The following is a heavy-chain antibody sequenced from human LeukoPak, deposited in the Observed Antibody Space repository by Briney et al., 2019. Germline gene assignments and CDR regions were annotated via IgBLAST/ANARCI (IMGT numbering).Heavy chain of an antibody. V-gene: IGHV3-74*01. J-gene: IGHJ6*03. Sequence: AGGSLRLSCAASGFTFSSYWMHWVRQAPGKGLVWVSRINSDGSSTSYADSVKGRFTISRDNAKNTLYLQMNSLRAEDTAVYYCARVRGYSYYGGYYYYMDVWGKGTTVTVSS. CDR1: GFTFSSYW. D-gene: IGHD5-18*01. CDR2: INSDGSST. CDR3: ARVRGYSYYGGYYYYMDV.